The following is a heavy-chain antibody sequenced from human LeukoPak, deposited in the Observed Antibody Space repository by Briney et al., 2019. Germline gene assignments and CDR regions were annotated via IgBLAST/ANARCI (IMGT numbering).Heavy chain of an antibody. J-gene: IGHJ4*02. Sequence: GGSLRLSCAASGFTFSSYAMSWVRQAPGKGLEWVSAISGSGGSTHYADSVKGRFTISRDKTKNTLYLQMNSLRAEDTAVYYCAKENVVVTTNPYFDYWGQGTLVTVSS. CDR1: GFTFSSYA. D-gene: IGHD2-21*02. V-gene: IGHV3-23*01. CDR3: AKENVVVTTNPYFDY. CDR2: ISGSGGST.